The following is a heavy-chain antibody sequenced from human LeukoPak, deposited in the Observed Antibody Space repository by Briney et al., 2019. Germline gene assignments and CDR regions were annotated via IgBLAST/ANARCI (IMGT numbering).Heavy chain of an antibody. CDR1: GYSFTSYW. CDR3: ARLPYYYGSGSYRGFDY. J-gene: IGHJ4*02. Sequence: TAGESLKISCKGSGYSFTSYWIGWVHQMPGKGLEWMGIIYPGDSDTRYSPSFQGQVTNSADKSISTAYLQWSSLKASDTAMYYCARLPYYYGSGSYRGFDYWDQGTLVTVSS. V-gene: IGHV5-51*07. CDR2: IYPGDSDT. D-gene: IGHD3-10*01.